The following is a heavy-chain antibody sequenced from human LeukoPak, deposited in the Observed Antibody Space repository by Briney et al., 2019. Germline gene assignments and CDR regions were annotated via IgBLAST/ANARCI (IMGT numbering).Heavy chain of an antibody. V-gene: IGHV3-48*01. CDR3: ATYSGYDRIFDY. J-gene: IGHJ4*02. CDR1: GFTFSSYG. CDR2: ISGSSSAI. Sequence: GGSLRLSCAASGFTFSSYGMSWVRQAPGKGLEWLSYISGSSSAINYADSVKGRFTISRDNAKNSLFLQMNSLRAEDTAVYYCATYSGYDRIFDYWGQGTLVTVSS. D-gene: IGHD5-12*01.